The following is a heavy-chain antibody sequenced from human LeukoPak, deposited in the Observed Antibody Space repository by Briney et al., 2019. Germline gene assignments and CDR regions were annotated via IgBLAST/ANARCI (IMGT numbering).Heavy chain of an antibody. CDR1: GFTFSTYG. J-gene: IGHJ4*02. Sequence: GGSLRLSCAASGFTFSTYGMHWVRQAPGKGLEWVAFIRYDGSNKYYADSVKGRFIISRDDSKNTLFLQMNSLRAEDTAVYYCAKGGIALVRGSFDYWGQGTLVTVSS. CDR3: AKGGIALVRGSFDY. CDR2: IRYDGSNK. V-gene: IGHV3-30*02. D-gene: IGHD3-10*01.